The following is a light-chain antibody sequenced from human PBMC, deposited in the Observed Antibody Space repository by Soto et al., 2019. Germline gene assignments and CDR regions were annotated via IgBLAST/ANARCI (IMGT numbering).Light chain of an antibody. CDR2: DAS. CDR3: QQYKSYLRT. J-gene: IGKJ1*01. V-gene: IGKV1-5*01. CDR1: QSISSG. Sequence: DIQMTQSPSALSASLGDRVTITCRASQSISSGLAWYQQKPGKAPKVLIYDASSLQSGVPSRFSGSGSGTEFTLTINSLQPEDFATYYCQQYKSYLRTFGQGTKVDIK.